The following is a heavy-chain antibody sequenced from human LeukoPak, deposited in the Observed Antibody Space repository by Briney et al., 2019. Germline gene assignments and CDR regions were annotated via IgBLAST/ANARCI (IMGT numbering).Heavy chain of an antibody. CDR2: FDPEDGET. CDR1: GYTLTELS. CDR3: ARSDDFWSGYWAPDY. Sequence: ASVKVSCKVSGYTLTELSMHWVRQAPGKGLEWMGGFDPEDGETIYAQKFQGRVTITADESASTAYMELSSLRSEDTAVYYCARSDDFWSGYWAPDYWGQGTLVTVSS. J-gene: IGHJ4*02. V-gene: IGHV1-24*01. D-gene: IGHD3-3*01.